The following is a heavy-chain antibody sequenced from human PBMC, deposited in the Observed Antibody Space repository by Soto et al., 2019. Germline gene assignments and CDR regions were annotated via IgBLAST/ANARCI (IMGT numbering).Heavy chain of an antibody. D-gene: IGHD5-18*01. CDR1: GGSISSGDYY. CDR3: ARTKDTAMANDY. Sequence: PSETLSLTCTVSGGSISSGDYYWSWIRQPPGKGLEWIGYIYYSGITYYNPSLKSRVTISVDTSKKQFSLKLSSVTAADTAVYYCARTKDTAMANDYWGQGTLVPVSS. J-gene: IGHJ4*02. V-gene: IGHV4-30-4*01. CDR2: IYYSGIT.